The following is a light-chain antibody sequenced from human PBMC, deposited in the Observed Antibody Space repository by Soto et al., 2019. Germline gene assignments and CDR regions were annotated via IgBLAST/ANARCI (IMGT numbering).Light chain of an antibody. CDR3: HVSDSDSDHPV. Sequence: SYELTQPPSVSVAPGKTARITCGGNNIGSKSVHWYQQKPGQAPVLVIFYEIDRPSGIPERFSGSNSGNTATLTITRVDAGDEADYYCHVSDSDSDHPVFGGGTKLTVL. V-gene: IGLV3-21*04. J-gene: IGLJ2*01. CDR2: YEI. CDR1: NIGSKS.